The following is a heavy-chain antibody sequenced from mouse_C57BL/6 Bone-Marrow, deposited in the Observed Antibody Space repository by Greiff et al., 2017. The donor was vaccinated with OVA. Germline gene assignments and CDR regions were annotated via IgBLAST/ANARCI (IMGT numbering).Heavy chain of an antibody. CDR2: IDPENGDT. J-gene: IGHJ1*03. CDR3: TCTTVVARGGDWYFDV. Sequence: VQLQQSGAELVRPGASVKLSCTASGFNINDDYMHWVKQRPEQGLEWIGWIDPENGDTEYASKFQGKATITADTSSNTAYLQLSSLTSEVTAVYYCTCTTVVARGGDWYFDVWGTGTTVTVSS. CDR1: GFNINDDY. D-gene: IGHD1-1*01. V-gene: IGHV14-4*01.